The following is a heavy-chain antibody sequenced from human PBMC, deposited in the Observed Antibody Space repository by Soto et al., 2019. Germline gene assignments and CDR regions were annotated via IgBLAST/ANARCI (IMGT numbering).Heavy chain of an antibody. D-gene: IGHD6-6*01. J-gene: IGHJ6*02. CDR3: AREGTAARPKEYYYYGMDV. V-gene: IGHV3-53*01. CDR1: GFTVSSNY. Sequence: PGGSLRLSCAASGFTVSSNYMSWVRQAPGKGLEWVSVIYSGGSTYYADSVKGRFTISRDNSKNTLYLQMNSLRAEDTAVYYCAREGTAARPKEYYYYGMDVWGQGTTVTVS. CDR2: IYSGGST.